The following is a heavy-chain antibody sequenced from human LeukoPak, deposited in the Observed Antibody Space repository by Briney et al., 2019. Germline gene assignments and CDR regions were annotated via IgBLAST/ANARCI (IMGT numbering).Heavy chain of an antibody. CDR1: GGTFSSYA. CDR2: IIPIFGTA. D-gene: IGHD6-19*01. CDR3: ARGAAVAGTSDY. V-gene: IGHV1-69*05. J-gene: IGHJ4*02. Sequence: SVKVSCKASGGTFSSYAISWVRQAPGQGLEWMGGIIPIFGTANYAQKFQGRVTITTDESTSTAYMELSSLRSEDTAVYYCARGAAVAGTSDYWGQGTLVTVSS.